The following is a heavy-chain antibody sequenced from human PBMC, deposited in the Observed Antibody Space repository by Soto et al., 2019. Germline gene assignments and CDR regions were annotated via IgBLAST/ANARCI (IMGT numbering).Heavy chain of an antibody. D-gene: IGHD2-2*01. J-gene: IGHJ6*01. Sequence: SVKVSCKASGGTFSSYAISWVRQAPGQGLEWMGGIIPIFGTANYAQKFQGRGTITADESTSTAYMELSSLRSEETAVYYCARGVSESRDIVGVPEPCYYYYGREGWGKGTRGT. V-gene: IGHV1-69*13. CDR1: GGTFSSYA. CDR3: ARGVSESRDIVGVPEPCYYYYGREG. CDR2: IIPIFGTA.